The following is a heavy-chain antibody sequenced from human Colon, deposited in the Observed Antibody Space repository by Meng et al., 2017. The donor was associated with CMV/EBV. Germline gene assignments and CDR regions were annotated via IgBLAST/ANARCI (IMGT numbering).Heavy chain of an antibody. CDR1: GFNFSDYY. Sequence: GESLKISCAASGFNFSDYYMSWIRQAPGKGLDWISYITNSGITTYYADSVRDRFTISRDNAKNSLYLQMNSLSAGDTAVYYCARLVGGGALDNWGQGTLVTVSS. D-gene: IGHD3-16*01. CDR3: ARLVGGGALDN. V-gene: IGHV3-11*01. J-gene: IGHJ4*02. CDR2: ITNSGITT.